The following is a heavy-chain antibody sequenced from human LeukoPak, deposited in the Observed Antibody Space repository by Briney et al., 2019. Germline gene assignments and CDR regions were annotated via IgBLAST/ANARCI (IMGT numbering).Heavy chain of an antibody. D-gene: IGHD5-12*01. J-gene: IGHJ4*02. V-gene: IGHV2-5*02. Sequence: SGPTLVKPPQTLPLTCTFSGFSLRTSGVGVGWIRQPPGKALEWLALIYWDDDKRYSPSLKSRLTITKDTSKNQVVLTMTNMDPVDTATYYCAHRRVATGVFDYWGQGTLVTVSS. CDR2: IYWDDDK. CDR1: GFSLRTSGVG. CDR3: AHRRVATGVFDY.